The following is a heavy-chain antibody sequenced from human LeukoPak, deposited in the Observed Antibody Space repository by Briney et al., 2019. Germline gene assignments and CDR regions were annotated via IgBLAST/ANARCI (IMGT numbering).Heavy chain of an antibody. CDR3: AKRPRYCTNGVCYGGYYFDY. J-gene: IGHJ4*02. V-gene: IGHV3-23*01. Sequence: GGSLRLSCAASGFTFSSYTMSWVRQAPGKGLEWVSAISGSGGSTYYADSVKGRFTISRDDSKNTLYLQMNSLRAEDTDVYYCAKRPRYCTNGVCYGGYYFDYWGQGTLVTVSS. CDR2: ISGSGGST. CDR1: GFTFSSYT. D-gene: IGHD2-8*01.